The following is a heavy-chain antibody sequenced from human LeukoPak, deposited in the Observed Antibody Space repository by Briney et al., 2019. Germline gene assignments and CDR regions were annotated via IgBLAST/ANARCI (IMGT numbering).Heavy chain of an antibody. D-gene: IGHD3-10*01. J-gene: IGHJ4*02. CDR3: ARIYGSGSYYNN. Sequence: SETLSLTCTVSGGSISSYYWSWIRQPAGKGLEWIGRIYTSGSTNYNPSLKSRVTMSVDTSKNQFSLKLSSVTAADAAVYYCARIYGSGSYYNNWSQGTLVTVSS. CDR2: IYTSGST. V-gene: IGHV4-4*07. CDR1: GGSISSYY.